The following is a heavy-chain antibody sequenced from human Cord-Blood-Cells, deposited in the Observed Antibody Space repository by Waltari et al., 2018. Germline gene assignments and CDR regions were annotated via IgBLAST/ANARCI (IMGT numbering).Heavy chain of an antibody. CDR3: ARVSSNWVDY. CDR2: IYHSGGT. D-gene: IGHD7-27*01. Sequence: QVQLQESGPGLVKPSETLSLTCAVSGYSISSGYYWGWIRQPPGKGLEWIGSIYHSGGTYYNPSLKSRVTISVDTSKNQFSLKRSSVTAADTAVYYCARVSSNWVDYWGQGTLVTVSS. J-gene: IGHJ4*02. CDR1: GYSISSGYY. V-gene: IGHV4-38-2*01.